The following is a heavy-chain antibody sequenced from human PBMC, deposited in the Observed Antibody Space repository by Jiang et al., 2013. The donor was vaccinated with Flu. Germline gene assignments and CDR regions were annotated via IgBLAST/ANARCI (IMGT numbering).Heavy chain of an antibody. Sequence: GAEVKKPGASVKVSCKASGYTFTSYDINWARQATGQGLEWMGWMNPNSGNTGYAQKFQGRVTMTRNTSISTAYMELSSLRSEDTAVYYCARGPLYSSSWYSDYWGQGTLGHRLL. CDR3: ARGPLYSSSWYSDY. D-gene: IGHD6-13*01. CDR1: GYTFTSYD. J-gene: IGHJ4*02. CDR2: MNPNSGNT. V-gene: IGHV1-8*01.